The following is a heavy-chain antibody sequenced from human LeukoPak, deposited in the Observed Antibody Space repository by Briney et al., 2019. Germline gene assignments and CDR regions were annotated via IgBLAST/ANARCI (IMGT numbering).Heavy chain of an antibody. Sequence: ASVKVSCKGSGYTFTSYYMHWVRQAPGQGLEWVGIINPSGGSTSYAQKFQGRVIMTMDMATNTVYMELSILRSEGTAVYYFVGVDRDSGASGTGFAYWGQGTLVTVSS. J-gene: IGHJ4*02. D-gene: IGHD4/OR15-4a*01. V-gene: IGHV1-46*01. CDR3: VGVDRDSGASGTGFAY. CDR2: INPSGGST. CDR1: GYTFTSYY.